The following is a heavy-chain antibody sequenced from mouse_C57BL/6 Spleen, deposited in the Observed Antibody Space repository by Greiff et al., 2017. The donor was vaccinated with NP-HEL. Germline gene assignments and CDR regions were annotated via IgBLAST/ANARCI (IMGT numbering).Heavy chain of an antibody. V-gene: IGHV1-62-2*01. CDR2: FYPGSGSI. CDR1: GYTFTEYT. CDR3: ARHEGNYYGSSPWFAY. J-gene: IGHJ3*01. Sequence: VMLVESGAELVKPGASVKLSCKASGYTFTEYTIHWVKQRSGQGLEWIGWFYPGSGSIKYNEKFKDKATLTADKSSSTVYMELSRLTSEDSAVYFCARHEGNYYGSSPWFAYWGQGTLVTVSA. D-gene: IGHD1-1*01.